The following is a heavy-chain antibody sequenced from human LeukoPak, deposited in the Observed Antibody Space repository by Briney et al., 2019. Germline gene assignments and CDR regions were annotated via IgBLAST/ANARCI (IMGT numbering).Heavy chain of an antibody. Sequence: SQTLSLTCAISGDSVSSNSAARNWIRQSPSRGLEWLGRTYYRSKWYNDYAVSVKSRITINPDTSKNQFSLQPSSVTPEDTAVYYCARVVRYCSGGSCYYYYGMDVWGKGTTVTVSS. CDR3: ARVVRYCSGGSCYYYYGMDV. D-gene: IGHD2-15*01. CDR1: GDSVSSNSAA. J-gene: IGHJ6*04. CDR2: TYYRSKWYN. V-gene: IGHV6-1*01.